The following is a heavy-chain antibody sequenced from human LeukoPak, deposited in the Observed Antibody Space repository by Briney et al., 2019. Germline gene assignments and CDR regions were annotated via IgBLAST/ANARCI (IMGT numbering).Heavy chain of an antibody. CDR1: GFTFSTYG. V-gene: IGHV3-30*02. J-gene: IGHJ4*02. CDR3: AKDHVTWGNRYFDH. Sequence: PGGSLRLSCAASGFTFSTYGMHWVRQAPGKGLEWVAFIGHDGTKIYYADSVQRRFTISRDNSKNTLYLEMNSLSGEDTALYYCAKDHVTWGNRYFDHWGQGTLGTVSS. D-gene: IGHD3-16*01. CDR2: IGHDGTKI.